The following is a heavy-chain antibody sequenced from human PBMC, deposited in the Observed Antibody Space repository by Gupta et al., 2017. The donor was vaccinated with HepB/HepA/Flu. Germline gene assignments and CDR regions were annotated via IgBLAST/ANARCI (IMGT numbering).Heavy chain of an antibody. Sequence: QVQLVESGGGLVKPGGSLRLSCAASGFTFSDYYMSWIRQAPRKGLEWVSYISSSGSTIYYADSVKGRFTISRDNAKNSLYLQMNSLRAEDTAVYYCGSYYDSSGYVQAGADAFDIWGQGTMVTVSS. CDR3: GSYYDSSGYVQAGADAFDI. V-gene: IGHV3-11*01. CDR1: GFTFSDYY. CDR2: ISSSGSTI. J-gene: IGHJ3*02. D-gene: IGHD3-22*01.